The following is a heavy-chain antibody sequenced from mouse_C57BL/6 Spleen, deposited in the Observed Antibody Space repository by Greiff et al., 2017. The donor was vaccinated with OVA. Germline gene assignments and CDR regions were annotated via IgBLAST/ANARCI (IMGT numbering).Heavy chain of an antibody. D-gene: IGHD1-1*01. CDR1: GYAFSSYW. J-gene: IGHJ2*01. CDR2: IYPGDGDT. Sequence: LVESGAELVKPGASVKISCKASGYAFSSYWMNWVKQRPGKGLEWIGQIYPGDGDTNYNGKFKGKATLTADKSSSTAYMQLSSLTSEDSAVYFCARYGNPYYFDYWGQGTTLTVSS. V-gene: IGHV1-80*01. CDR3: ARYGNPYYFDY.